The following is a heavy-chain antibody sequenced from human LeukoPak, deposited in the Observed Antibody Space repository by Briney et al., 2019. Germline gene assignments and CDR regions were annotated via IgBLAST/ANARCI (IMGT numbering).Heavy chain of an antibody. V-gene: IGHV4-59*01. CDR1: GASISSYY. D-gene: IGHD3-10*01. CDR2: IYYSGST. J-gene: IGHJ6*02. CDR3: ARVPYYHGSGGYYYYGMDV. Sequence: SETPSLTCTVSGASISSYYWSWIRQPPGKGLEWIGYIYYSGSTGYNPSLQSRVTLSVDTSKNQFSLELRSLTAADTAVYYCARVPYYHGSGGYYYYGMDVWGQGTTVTVSS.